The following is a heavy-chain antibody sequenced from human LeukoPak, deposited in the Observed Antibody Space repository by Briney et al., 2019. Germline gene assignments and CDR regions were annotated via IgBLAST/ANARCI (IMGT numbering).Heavy chain of an antibody. CDR3: ARAQAGYSSSWDV. CDR1: GFTFSSYA. J-gene: IGHJ6*04. D-gene: IGHD6-13*01. Sequence: GGSLRLSCAASGFTFSSYAMSWVRQAPGKGLEWVSAISGSGGSTYYADSVKGRFTISRDNAKNSLYLQMNSLRAEDTAVYYCARAQAGYSSSWDVWGKGTTVTVSS. CDR2: ISGSGGST. V-gene: IGHV3-23*01.